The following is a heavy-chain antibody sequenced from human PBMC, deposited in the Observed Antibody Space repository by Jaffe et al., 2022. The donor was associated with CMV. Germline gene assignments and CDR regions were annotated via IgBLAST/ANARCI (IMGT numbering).Heavy chain of an antibody. CDR2: ISAHNGNT. CDR1: GYTFTAYG. V-gene: IGHV1-18*01. J-gene: IGHJ4*02. CDR3: ARGVAVADEYYFDF. D-gene: IGHD6-19*01. Sequence: QVQLMQSGTEVKKPGASVKVSCKASGYTFTAYGFSWVRQAPGQGLEWVGWISAHNGNTNYAQKLQGRVAMTTDTSTNTAYMELRSLKSDDTAVYFCARGVAVADEYYFDFWGQGTLVTVSS.